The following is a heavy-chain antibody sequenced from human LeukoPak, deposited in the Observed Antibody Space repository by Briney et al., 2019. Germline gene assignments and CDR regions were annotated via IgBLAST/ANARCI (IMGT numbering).Heavy chain of an antibody. D-gene: IGHD6-19*01. CDR3: ARGLQENLAWLTAFSAFDI. J-gene: IGHJ3*02. V-gene: IGHV1-18*01. Sequence: ASVTVSCKASGYTFTSYGVSWVRQAPGQGLEWMGWISAYNGNTNYAQKVRGRVTMTTDTSTRTAYMELRSLRSDDTAVYYCARGLQENLAWLTAFSAFDIWGQGTMVTVSS. CDR2: ISAYNGNT. CDR1: GYTFTSYG.